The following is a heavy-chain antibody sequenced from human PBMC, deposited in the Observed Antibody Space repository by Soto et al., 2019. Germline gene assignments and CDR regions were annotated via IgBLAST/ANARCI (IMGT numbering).Heavy chain of an antibody. J-gene: IGHJ5*02. Sequence: GGSLRLSCAASGFTFSSYWMHWVRQAPGKGLVWVSRINSDGSSTSYADSVKGRFTISRDNAKNTLYLQMNSLRAEDTAVYSGARGGFYYDSSGYANGLDPGGQGTRVTVS. CDR1: GFTFSSYW. CDR2: INSDGSST. CDR3: ARGGFYYDSSGYANGLDP. D-gene: IGHD3-22*01. V-gene: IGHV3-74*01.